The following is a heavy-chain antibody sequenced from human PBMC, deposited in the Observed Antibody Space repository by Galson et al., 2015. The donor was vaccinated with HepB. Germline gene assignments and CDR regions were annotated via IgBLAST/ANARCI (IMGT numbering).Heavy chain of an antibody. D-gene: IGHD3-22*01. J-gene: IGHJ4*02. Sequence: SLRLSCAASGFTFSSYSMNWVRQAPGKGLEWVSSISSSSSYIYYADSVKGRFTISRDNAKNSLYLQMNSLRAEDTAVYYCARDRQYYDSSGYYPFDYWGQGTLVTVSS. V-gene: IGHV3-21*01. CDR2: ISSSSSYI. CDR3: ARDRQYYDSSGYYPFDY. CDR1: GFTFSSYS.